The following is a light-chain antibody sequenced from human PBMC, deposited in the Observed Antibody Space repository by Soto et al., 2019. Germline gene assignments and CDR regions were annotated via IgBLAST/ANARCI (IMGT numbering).Light chain of an antibody. Sequence: EIVLTQSPGTLSLSPGERATLSCRASLSVTSSYLAWYQQKPGQAPRLLIYGASSRATGIPDRFSGSGSGTDFTLTISRLETEDFAMYYCQQYGRSPPLILCGGPKVEIK. J-gene: IGKJ4*01. V-gene: IGKV3-20*01. CDR3: QQYGRSPPLI. CDR1: LSVTSSY. CDR2: GAS.